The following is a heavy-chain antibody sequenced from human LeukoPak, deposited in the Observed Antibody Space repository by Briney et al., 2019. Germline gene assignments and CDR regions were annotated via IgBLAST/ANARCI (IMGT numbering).Heavy chain of an antibody. CDR1: GFTFSSYS. Sequence: QAGGSLRLSCAASGFTFSSYSMNWVRQAPGKGLEWVSYISSSSSTIYYADSVKGRFTISRDNPKNSLYLQMNSLRAEDTAVYYWPRDDGYYYGSGSYSSLDYWGQGTLVTVSS. CDR3: PRDDGYYYGSGSYSSLDY. J-gene: IGHJ4*02. V-gene: IGHV3-48*01. CDR2: ISSSSSTI. D-gene: IGHD3-10*01.